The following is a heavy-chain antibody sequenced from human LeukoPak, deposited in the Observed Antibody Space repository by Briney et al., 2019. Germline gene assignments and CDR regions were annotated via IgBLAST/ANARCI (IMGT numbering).Heavy chain of an antibody. CDR2: IYTSGNT. Sequence: PSETLSLTCSVSGGSLSPYYWSWIRQPAGKGLEWIGRIYTSGNTNYNPSLKSRVTISVDKSKNQFSLKLSSVTAADTAVYYCARDLPGRDWFDPWGQGTLVTVSS. V-gene: IGHV4-4*07. CDR1: GGSLSPYY. CDR3: ARDLPGRDWFDP. D-gene: IGHD1-26*01. J-gene: IGHJ5*02.